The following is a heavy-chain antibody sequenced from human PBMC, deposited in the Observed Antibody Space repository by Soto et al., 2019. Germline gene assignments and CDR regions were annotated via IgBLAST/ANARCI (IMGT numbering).Heavy chain of an antibody. D-gene: IGHD3-3*01. J-gene: IGHJ6*02. CDR3: ARARFDSWSHIYYGLDV. CDR1: GGSFSAYS. Sequence: PSETLSLTCGVHGGSFSAYSWTWLRQSPGKGLEWIGEITHGGSTDYNPALKSRLVMSVDTSKNQFSLRVTSVTAADAAVYFCARARFDSWSHIYYGLDVWGQGTTVTVSS. V-gene: IGHV4-34*01. CDR2: ITHGGST.